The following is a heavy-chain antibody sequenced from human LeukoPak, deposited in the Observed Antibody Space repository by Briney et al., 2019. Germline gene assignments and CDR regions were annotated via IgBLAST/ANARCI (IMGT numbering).Heavy chain of an antibody. CDR1: SVSTSSYY. V-gene: IGHV4-59*12. J-gene: IGHJ4*02. CDR3: ARNVYSSSWLDY. Sequence: PSETLSLTCTVSSVSTSSYYWSWFRQPPGKGLEWIGYIYKSGSTNYSPSLKSRVTISLDTSKNQFSLKLSSVTAADTAVYYCARNVYSSSWLDYWGQGTLVTVSS. D-gene: IGHD6-13*01. CDR2: IYKSGST.